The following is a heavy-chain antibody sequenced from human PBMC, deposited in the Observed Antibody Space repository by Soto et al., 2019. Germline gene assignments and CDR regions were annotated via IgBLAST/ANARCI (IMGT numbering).Heavy chain of an antibody. V-gene: IGHV3-23*01. CDR1: GFTFSSYA. Sequence: LRLSCAASGFTFSSYAMSWVRQAPGKGLEWVSAISGSGGSTYYADSVKGRFTISRDNSKNTLYLQMNSLRAEDTAVYYCAKGLPHWNVLGGWFDPWGQGTLVTVSS. CDR3: AKGLPHWNVLGGWFDP. D-gene: IGHD1-1*01. J-gene: IGHJ5*02. CDR2: ISGSGGST.